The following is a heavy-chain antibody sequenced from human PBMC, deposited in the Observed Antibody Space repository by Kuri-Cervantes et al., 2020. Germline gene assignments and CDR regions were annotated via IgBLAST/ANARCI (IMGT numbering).Heavy chain of an antibody. CDR2: ISAYNGNT. Sequence: ASVKVSCKASGYTFTSYYMHWVRQAPGQGLEWMGWISAYNGNTNYAQKLQGRVTMTTDTSTSTAYMELRSLRSDDTAVYYCARIEGSASSRSDWGQGTLVTVSS. CDR1: GYTFTSYY. V-gene: IGHV1-18*04. CDR3: ARIEGSASSRSD. D-gene: IGHD6-13*01. J-gene: IGHJ4*02.